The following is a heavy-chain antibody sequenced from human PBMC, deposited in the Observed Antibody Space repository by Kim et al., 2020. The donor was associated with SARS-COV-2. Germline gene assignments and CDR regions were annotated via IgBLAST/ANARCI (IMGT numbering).Heavy chain of an antibody. CDR1: GFTFSSYG. CDR3: AREWGTIKDYYYGMDV. D-gene: IGHD5-12*01. V-gene: IGHV3-33*05. J-gene: IGHJ6*02. CDR2: ISYDGSNK. Sequence: GGSLRLSCAASGFTFSSYGMHWVRQAPGKGLEWVAVISYDGSNKYYADSVKGRFTISRDNSKNTLYLQMNSLRAEDTAVYYCAREWGTIKDYYYGMDVWGQGTTVTVSS.